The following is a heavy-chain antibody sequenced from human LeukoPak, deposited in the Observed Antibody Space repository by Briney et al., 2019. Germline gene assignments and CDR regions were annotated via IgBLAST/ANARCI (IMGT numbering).Heavy chain of an antibody. J-gene: IGHJ5*02. CDR2: IRYSGST. V-gene: IGHV4-39*01. CDR1: GGSISSNSYF. CDR3: ATQYYYGSGANNWFDP. D-gene: IGHD3-10*01. Sequence: SETLSLTCNVSGGSISSNSYFWGWIRRPPGKGLEWIGSIRYSGSTYYNPSLKSRVTISVDTSKNQFSLKLSSVTAADTAVYYCATQYYYGSGANNWFDPWGQGTLVTVSS.